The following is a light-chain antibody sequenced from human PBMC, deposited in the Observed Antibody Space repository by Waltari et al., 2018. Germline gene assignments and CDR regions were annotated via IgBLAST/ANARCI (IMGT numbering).Light chain of an antibody. CDR3: QSYDSSLSAV. Sequence: QSALTQPPSVSGAPGHSVTISCTGSRSNIGAGYDVHWYQQLPGAAPKLLIYAFSNRPSAVPDRFYGSKSGTSASLAINGLQAEDEAIYYCQSYDSSLSAVFGGGTKVTVL. V-gene: IGLV1-40*01. CDR2: AFS. J-gene: IGLJ3*02. CDR1: RSNIGAGYD.